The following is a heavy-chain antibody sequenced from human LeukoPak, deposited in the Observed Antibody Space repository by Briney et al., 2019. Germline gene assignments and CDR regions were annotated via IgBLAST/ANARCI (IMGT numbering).Heavy chain of an antibody. V-gene: IGHV3-7*01. CDR3: ARSKRTTVTFLLDI. D-gene: IGHD4-17*01. J-gene: IGHJ5*02. Sequence: GGTVRLYCAASRFTINNYWMRWERQGPGKGWEGVINIKKDGNEKYYVDSVESRFTISRDNAKNSLYLQMNSLRAEDTAVYYCARSKRTTVTFLLDIWGQGTLVTVSS. CDR1: RFTINNYW. CDR2: IKKDGNEK.